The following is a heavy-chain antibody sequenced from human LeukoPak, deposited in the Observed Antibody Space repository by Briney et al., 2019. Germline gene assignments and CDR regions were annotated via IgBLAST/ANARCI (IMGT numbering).Heavy chain of an antibody. CDR2: IYHSGST. V-gene: IGHV4-30-2*01. D-gene: IGHD2-15*01. CDR1: GGSISSGGYS. CDR3: ARVYRINWFDP. J-gene: IGHJ5*02. Sequence: SETLSLTCAVSGGSISSGGYSWSWIRQPPGKGLEWIGYIYHSGSTYYSPSLKSRVTISVDRSKNQFSLKLSSVTAADTAVYYCARVYRINWFDPWGQGTLVTVSS.